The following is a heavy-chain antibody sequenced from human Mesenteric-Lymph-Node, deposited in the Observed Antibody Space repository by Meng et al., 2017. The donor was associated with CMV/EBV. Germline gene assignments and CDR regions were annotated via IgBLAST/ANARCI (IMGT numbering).Heavy chain of an antibody. CDR3: ASEGAMVRYSGYDFGA. CDR1: GGSFSGYY. V-gene: IGHV4-34*01. J-gene: IGHJ5*02. CDR2: INHSGST. D-gene: IGHD5-12*01. Sequence: SETLSLTCAVYGGSFSGYYWSWIRQPPGTGLERNGEINHSGSTNYNPSLKSRVTISVDTSKNQFSLKLSAVTAADTAVYYCASEGAMVRYSGYDFGAWGQGTLVTVSS.